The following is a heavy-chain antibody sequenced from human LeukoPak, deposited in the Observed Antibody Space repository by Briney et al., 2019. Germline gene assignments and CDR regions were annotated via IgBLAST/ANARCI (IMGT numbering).Heavy chain of an antibody. CDR1: GYTFTSYD. V-gene: IGHV1-8*03. Sequence: ASVKVSCEASGYTFTSYDINWVRQATGQGLEWMGWMNPNSGNTGYAQKFQGRVTITRNTSISTAYMELSSLRSEDTAVYYCARVGVPRSSKNAFDIWGQGTMVTVSS. CDR3: ARVGVPRSSKNAFDI. J-gene: IGHJ3*02. CDR2: MNPNSGNT. D-gene: IGHD2-2*01.